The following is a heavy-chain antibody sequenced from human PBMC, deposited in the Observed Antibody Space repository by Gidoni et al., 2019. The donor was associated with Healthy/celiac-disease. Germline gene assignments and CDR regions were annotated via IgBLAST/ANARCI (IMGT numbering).Heavy chain of an antibody. V-gene: IGHV1-46*03. Sequence: QVQLVQSGAEVKKPGASVKVSCKASGYTVTSYYIHWVRQASGQGLEWMGIIKPSGGSTSYAQKFQGRVTMTRDTSTSTVYMELSSLRSEDTAVYYCARGAIRAFDIWGQGTMVTVSS. CDR2: IKPSGGST. J-gene: IGHJ3*02. CDR3: ARGAIRAFDI. CDR1: GYTVTSYY. D-gene: IGHD1-26*01.